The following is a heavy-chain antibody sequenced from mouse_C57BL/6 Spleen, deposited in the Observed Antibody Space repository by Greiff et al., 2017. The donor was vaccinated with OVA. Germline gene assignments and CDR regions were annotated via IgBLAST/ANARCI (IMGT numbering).Heavy chain of an antibody. J-gene: IGHJ2*01. CDR1: GYTFTSYW. CDR2: IDPSDSYT. CDR3: ARTSNYFDY. Sequence: QVQLQQPGAELVMPGASVKLSCKASGYTFTSYWMHWVKQRPGQGLEWIGEIDPSDSYTNYNQKFKGNSTLTVDKSSSTAYMQLSSLTSEDSAVYYCARTSNYFDYWGQGTTLTVSS. V-gene: IGHV1-69*01. D-gene: IGHD6-1*01.